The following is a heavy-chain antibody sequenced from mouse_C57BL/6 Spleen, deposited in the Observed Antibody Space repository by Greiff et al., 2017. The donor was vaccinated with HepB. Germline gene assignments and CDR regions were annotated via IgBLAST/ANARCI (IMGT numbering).Heavy chain of an antibody. Sequence: VQLQQSGAELVKPGASVKMSCKASGYTFTSYWITWVKQRPGQGLEWIGDIYPGSGSTNYNEKFKSKATLTVDTSSSTAYMQLSSLTSEDSAVYDCARGDYGSSWAYWGQGTLVTVSA. CDR3: ARGDYGSSWAY. CDR2: IYPGSGST. CDR1: GYTFTSYW. D-gene: IGHD1-1*01. V-gene: IGHV1-55*01. J-gene: IGHJ3*01.